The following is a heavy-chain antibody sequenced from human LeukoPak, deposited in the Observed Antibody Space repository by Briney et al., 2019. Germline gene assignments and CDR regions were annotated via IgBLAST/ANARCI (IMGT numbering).Heavy chain of an antibody. CDR1: GGSFSGYY. J-gene: IGHJ5*01. CDR2: INHSGST. V-gene: IGHV4-34*01. Sequence: PSETLSLTCAVYGGSFSGYYWSWIRQPPGKGLEWIGEINHSGSTKYNPSLKSRVTISIETSKNQCTLKLRSVTAADTSVYFCARGHRLRGGWFDPWGQGTLVTVSS. CDR3: ARGHRLRGGWFDP. D-gene: IGHD3-10*01.